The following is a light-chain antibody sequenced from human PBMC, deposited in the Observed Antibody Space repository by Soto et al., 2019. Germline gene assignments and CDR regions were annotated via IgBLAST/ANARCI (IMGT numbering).Light chain of an antibody. CDR1: SSNIGAGYD. CDR2: DNS. J-gene: IGLJ2*01. V-gene: IGLV1-40*01. CDR3: QSYDSSLSGSV. Sequence: QLVLTQPPSVSGAPGQRVTISCTGSSSNIGAGYDVHWYQQLPGTAPKLLMYDNSNRPSGVPDRFSGSKSGTSASLAITGLQAEDEADYYCQSYDSSLSGSVFGGGTQLTVL.